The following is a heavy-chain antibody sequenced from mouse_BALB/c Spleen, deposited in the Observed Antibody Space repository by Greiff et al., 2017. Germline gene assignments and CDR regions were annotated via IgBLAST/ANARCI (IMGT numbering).Heavy chain of an antibody. Sequence: EVQLQQSGPELMKPGASVKISCKASGYSFTSYYMHWVKQSHGKSLEWIGYIDPFNGGTSYNQKFKGKATLTVDKSSSTAYMHLSSLTSEDSAVYYCARRDYLYYYAMDYWGQGTSVTVSS. CDR3: ARRDYLYYYAMDY. J-gene: IGHJ4*01. V-gene: IGHV1-28*01. CDR1: GYSFTSYY. D-gene: IGHD1-1*01. CDR2: IDPFNGGT.